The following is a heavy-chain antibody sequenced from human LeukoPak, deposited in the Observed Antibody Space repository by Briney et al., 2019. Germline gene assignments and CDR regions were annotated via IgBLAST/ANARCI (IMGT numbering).Heavy chain of an antibody. J-gene: IGHJ4*02. CDR2: ISSSSSYI. CDR3: ARDQDSELDY. Sequence: GSLRLSCAASGFAFSSYSMNWVRQAPGKGLEWVSSISSSSSYIYYADSVKGRFTISRDNAKNSLYLQMNSLRAEDTAVYYCARDQDSELDYWGQGTLVTVSS. CDR1: GFAFSSYS. V-gene: IGHV3-21*01.